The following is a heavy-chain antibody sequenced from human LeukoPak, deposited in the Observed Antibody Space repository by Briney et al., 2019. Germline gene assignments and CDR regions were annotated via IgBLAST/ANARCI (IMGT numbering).Heavy chain of an antibody. Sequence: PGGSLRLSCAASGFTFSSYAMHWVRQAPGKGLEWVAVIPYDGSNKYYADSVKGRFTISRDNAKNSLYLQMNSLRAEDTAVYYCARDLYGVCYNDYWGQGTLVTVSS. CDR2: IPYDGSNK. CDR1: GFTFSSYA. D-gene: IGHD2-8*01. J-gene: IGHJ4*02. V-gene: IGHV3-30*04. CDR3: ARDLYGVCYNDY.